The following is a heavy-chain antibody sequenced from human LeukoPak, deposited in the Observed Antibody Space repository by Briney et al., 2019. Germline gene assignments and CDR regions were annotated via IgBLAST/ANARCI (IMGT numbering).Heavy chain of an antibody. CDR2: IKEDATES. Sequence: GSLRLSCAASGFTFSSYWMTLIRQAPGKGLEWVAHIKEDATESRSVDSVKGRFTISRDNTKNSLFLQLNSLRAEDTAVYYCVRDRGWYHFDLWGQGTLVTVSS. J-gene: IGHJ4*02. CDR3: VRDRGWYHFDL. V-gene: IGHV3-7*01. D-gene: IGHD3-10*01. CDR1: GFTFSSYW.